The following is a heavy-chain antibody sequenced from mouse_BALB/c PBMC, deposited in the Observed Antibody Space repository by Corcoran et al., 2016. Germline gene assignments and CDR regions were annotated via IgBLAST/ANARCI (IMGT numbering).Heavy chain of an antibody. Sequence: QVTLKESGPGILQPSQTLSLTCSFYGFSLSTSGMGVSWIRQPSGKGLEWLAHIYWDDDKRYNPSLKSRLTISKDTSSNQVFLKITSVDTADTATYYCARRARSLWDYWGQGTLVTVSS. CDR2: IYWDDDK. V-gene: IGHV8-12*01. CDR1: GFSLSTSGMG. CDR3: ARRARSLWDY. J-gene: IGHJ4*01.